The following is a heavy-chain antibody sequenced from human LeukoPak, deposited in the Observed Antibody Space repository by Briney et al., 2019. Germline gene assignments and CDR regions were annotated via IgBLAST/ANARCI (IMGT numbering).Heavy chain of an antibody. CDR3: ARDKIEGPTRLDY. J-gene: IGHJ4*02. CDR2: IKQDESEK. D-gene: IGHD1-1*01. CDR1: GFTFSSYW. V-gene: IGHV3-7*01. Sequence: GGSLRLSCAASGFTFSSYWMSWVRQAPGKGLEWVANIKQDESEKYYVDSLKGRFTISRDNAKNSLYLQMNSLRAEGTAVYYCARDKIEGPTRLDYWGQGILVTVSS.